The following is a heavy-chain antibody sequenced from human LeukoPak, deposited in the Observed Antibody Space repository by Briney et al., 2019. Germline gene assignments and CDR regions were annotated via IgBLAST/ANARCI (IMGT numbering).Heavy chain of an antibody. CDR3: ARGTGIQDY. Sequence: ASLKVSCKASGYTFTGYYIHWVRQAPGQGLEWTGWINPKSGGTNYVQKFQGRVTMTTDTSITTAYMELNRLRFDDTAVYYCARGTGIQDYWGQGTLVTVSS. D-gene: IGHD5-18*01. CDR2: INPKSGGT. CDR1: GYTFTGYY. J-gene: IGHJ4*02. V-gene: IGHV1-2*02.